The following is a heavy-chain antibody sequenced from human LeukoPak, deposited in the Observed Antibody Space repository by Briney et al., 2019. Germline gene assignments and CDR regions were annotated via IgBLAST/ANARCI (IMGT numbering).Heavy chain of an antibody. D-gene: IGHD4-17*01. CDR2: IRYDGSNK. V-gene: IGHV3-30*02. CDR1: GFTFSSYG. J-gene: IGHJ3*02. CDR3: AKDTTTVTGHAFDI. Sequence: GGSLRLSCAASGFTFSSYGMHWVRQAPGKGLEWVSFIRYDGSNKYYADSVKGRFTISRDNSKNTLYLQMNRLRAEDTAVYYCAKDTTTVTGHAFDIWGQGTMVTVSS.